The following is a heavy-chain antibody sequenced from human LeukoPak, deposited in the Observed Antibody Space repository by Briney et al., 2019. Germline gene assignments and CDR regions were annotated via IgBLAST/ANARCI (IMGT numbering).Heavy chain of an antibody. CDR1: GFTFSSYA. D-gene: IGHD2-2*01. Sequence: GGSLRLSCAASGFTFSSYAMHWVRQAPGKGLEWVAVISYDGSNKYYADSVKGRFTISRDNSKNTLYLQMNSLRTEDTALYYCAKEVGYCSSTSCTDYWGQGTLVTVSS. CDR2: ISYDGSNK. CDR3: AKEVGYCSSTSCTDY. V-gene: IGHV3-30*01. J-gene: IGHJ4*02.